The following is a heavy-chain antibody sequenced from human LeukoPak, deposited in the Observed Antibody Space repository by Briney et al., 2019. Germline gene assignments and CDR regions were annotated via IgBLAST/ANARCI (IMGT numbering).Heavy chain of an antibody. Sequence: GGSLRLSCAASGFTFSSYSMNWVRQAPGKGLEWVSSISSSSSYIYYADSVKGRFTISRDNAKNSLYLQMNNLRAEDTAVYYCASSHGDYYDAFDIWGQGTMVTVSS. J-gene: IGHJ3*02. CDR1: GFTFSSYS. CDR3: ASSHGDYYDAFDI. V-gene: IGHV3-21*01. CDR2: ISSSSSYI. D-gene: IGHD4-17*01.